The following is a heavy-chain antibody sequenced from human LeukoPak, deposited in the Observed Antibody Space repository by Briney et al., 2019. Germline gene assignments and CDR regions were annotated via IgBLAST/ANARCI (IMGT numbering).Heavy chain of an antibody. CDR1: GGSISSSSYY. Sequence: SETLSLTCTVSGGSISSSSYYWGLIRQPPGKGLEWIGSIYYSGSTYYNPSLKSRVTISVDTSKNQFSLKLSSVTAADTAVYYCVEMGFDYWGQGTLVTVSS. J-gene: IGHJ4*02. CDR2: IYYSGST. V-gene: IGHV4-39*01. CDR3: VEMGFDY. D-gene: IGHD5-24*01.